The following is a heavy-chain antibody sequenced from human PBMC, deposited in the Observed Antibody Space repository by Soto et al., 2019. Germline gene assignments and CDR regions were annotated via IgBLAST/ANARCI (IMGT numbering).Heavy chain of an antibody. V-gene: IGHV1-18*01. J-gene: IGHJ4*01. D-gene: IGHD6-13*01. CDR1: GYTFSDYI. Sequence: ASLKVSCKASGYTFSDYIITWVRQAPGQGLEWMGWFSDYNGNTNYAQKFLGRVSMTTDTSTSTAYLELKSLTSDDTAVYYCARDSLTYSSPFDYWGQGTLVTVSS. CDR2: FSDYNGNT. CDR3: ARDSLTYSSPFDY.